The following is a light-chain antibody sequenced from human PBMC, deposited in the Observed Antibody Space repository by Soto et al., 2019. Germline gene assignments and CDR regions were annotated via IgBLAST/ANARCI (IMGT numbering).Light chain of an antibody. J-gene: IGKJ5*01. Sequence: DIQMTQSPSSLSASVGDRVTITCQASHDIRKFLNWYQQKPGKAPRLLIYDASNMEKGVPSRFTGSGSGTDFILTISSLQPEDIATYYCQQYENFPITCGQGTRLETK. V-gene: IGKV1-33*01. CDR3: QQYENFPIT. CDR1: HDIRKF. CDR2: DAS.